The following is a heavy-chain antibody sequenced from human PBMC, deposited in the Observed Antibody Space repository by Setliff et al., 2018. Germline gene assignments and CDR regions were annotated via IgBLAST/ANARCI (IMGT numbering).Heavy chain of an antibody. CDR3: ARGAPGRYCSGGSCSYFDY. CDR2: IIPGLGIL. D-gene: IGHD2-15*01. J-gene: IGHJ4*02. V-gene: IGHV1-69*10. CDR1: GGTFNTYG. Sequence: GASVTVSCKASGGTFNTYGITWVRQAPAQGLEWMGGIIPGLGILDYAQKFQDRVTITADRSTSTAYMELSSLRSEDTAVYYCARGAPGRYCSGGSCSYFDYWGQGTLVTVSS.